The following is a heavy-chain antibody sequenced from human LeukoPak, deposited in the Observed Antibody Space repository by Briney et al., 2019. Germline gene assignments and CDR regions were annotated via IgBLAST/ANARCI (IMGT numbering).Heavy chain of an antibody. CDR3: AKGGATKYYYYYMDV. D-gene: IGHD1-26*01. CDR1: GFTFSSYA. CDR2: ISYDGSNK. Sequence: GGSLRLSCAASGFTFSSYAMHWVRQAPGKGLEWVAVISYDGSNKYYADSVKGRFTISRDNSKNTLYLQMNSLRAEDTAVYYCAKGGATKYYYYYMDVWGKGTTVTVSS. J-gene: IGHJ6*03. V-gene: IGHV3-30*04.